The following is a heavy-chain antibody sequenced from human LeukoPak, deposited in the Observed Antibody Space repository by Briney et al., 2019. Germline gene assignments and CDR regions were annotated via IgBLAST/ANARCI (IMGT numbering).Heavy chain of an antibody. J-gene: IGHJ4*02. D-gene: IGHD6-6*01. CDR1: GGSFSVYY. CDR3: ARGQEVGSSSFDY. Sequence: PSETLSLTCAVYGGSFSVYYWICIRQPPGKGRECIVEINHSGSTNYNPSLKSRVTISVDTSKNQFSLKLSSVTAADTAVYYCARGQEVGSSSFDYWGQGTLVTVSS. CDR2: INHSGST. V-gene: IGHV4-34*01.